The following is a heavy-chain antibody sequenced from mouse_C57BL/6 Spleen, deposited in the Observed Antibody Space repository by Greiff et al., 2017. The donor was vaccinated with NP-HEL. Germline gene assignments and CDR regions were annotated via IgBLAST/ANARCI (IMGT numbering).Heavy chain of an antibody. CDR3: ARGRWDY. V-gene: IGHV1-69*01. J-gene: IGHJ4*01. Sequence: VQLQQPGAELVMPGASVKLSCKASGYTFTSYWMHWVKQRPGQGLEWIGEIDPSDSYTNYNQKFKGKSTLTVDKYSRTAYMQLSSLTSEDSAVYYCARGRWDYWGQGTSVTVSA. D-gene: IGHD1-1*01. CDR1: GYTFTSYW. CDR2: IDPSDSYT.